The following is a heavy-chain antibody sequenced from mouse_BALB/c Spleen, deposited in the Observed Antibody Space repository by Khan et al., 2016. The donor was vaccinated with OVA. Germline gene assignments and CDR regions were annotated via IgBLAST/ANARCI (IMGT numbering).Heavy chain of an antibody. J-gene: IGHJ3*01. D-gene: IGHD1-2*01. Sequence: EVKLLESGPGLVKPSQSLSLTCSVTGYSITSGYYWNWIRQFPGNKLEWMGYISYDGSNNYNPSLKNRISITRDTSENQFFLTLNSVTTEDTATYYCTRDKNYYGYLAYCGQGTLVTVSA. CDR1: GYSITSGYY. CDR2: ISYDGSN. V-gene: IGHV3-6*02. CDR3: TRDKNYYGYLAY.